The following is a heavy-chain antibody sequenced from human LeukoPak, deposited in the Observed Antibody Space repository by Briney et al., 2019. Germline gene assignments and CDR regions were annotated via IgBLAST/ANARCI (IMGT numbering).Heavy chain of an antibody. CDR3: ARDSAYCGGDCSDAFDI. D-gene: IGHD2-21*02. CDR1: GGSISSSTYY. J-gene: IGHJ3*02. Sequence: SSETLSLTCTVSGGSISSSTYYWGWIRQPPGKGLEWIGSMYYSGSTYYNPSLKSRVTISVDTSKNQVSLKLTSVTAADTAEYYCARDSAYCGGDCSDAFDIWGQGTMVTVSS. CDR2: MYYSGST. V-gene: IGHV4-39*07.